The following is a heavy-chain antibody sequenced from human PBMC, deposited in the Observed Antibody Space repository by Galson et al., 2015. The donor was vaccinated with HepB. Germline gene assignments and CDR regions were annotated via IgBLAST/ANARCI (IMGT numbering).Heavy chain of an antibody. CDR3: TTGPYVDIVVKTDY. D-gene: IGHD5-12*01. CDR1: GFTFSGSA. J-gene: IGHJ4*02. Sequence: SLRLSCAASGFTFSGSAMHWVRQASGKGLEWVGRIKSKTDGGTTDYAAPVKGRFTISRDDSKNTLYLQMNSLKTEDTAVYYCTTGPYVDIVVKTDYWGQGTLVTVSS. V-gene: IGHV3-15*01. CDR2: IKSKTDGGTT.